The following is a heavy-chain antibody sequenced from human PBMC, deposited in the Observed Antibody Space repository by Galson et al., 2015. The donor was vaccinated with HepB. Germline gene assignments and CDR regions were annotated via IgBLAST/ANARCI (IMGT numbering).Heavy chain of an antibody. V-gene: IGHV1-2*04. CDR2: INPNSGGT. J-gene: IGHJ5*02. D-gene: IGHD2-2*01. CDR3: SRAGDYCSSTSCFSNSFDP. Sequence: QTGSEVTKLAVALSTFFNASAYTSTAHYMHWVRQAPAQRLEWTGRINPNSGGTNYAQKFQGWVTMTSDTSISTAYMELSRLRSHGTAVYYCSRAGDYCSSTSCFSNSFDPWGQGTLATVSS. CDR1: AYTSTAHY.